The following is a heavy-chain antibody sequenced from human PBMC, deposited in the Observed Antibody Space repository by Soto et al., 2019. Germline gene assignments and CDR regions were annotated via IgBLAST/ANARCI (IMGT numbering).Heavy chain of an antibody. CDR2: IKPNSGGT. V-gene: IGHV1-2*02. CDR1: GYSFSGYY. J-gene: IGHJ5*02. CDR3: ARTRGVIPRVTYNWFDP. D-gene: IGHD3-10*01. Sequence: ASVKVSCKASGYSFSGYYMNWVRQAPGQGLEWMGWIKPNSGGTDYAQKFQGRVTMTRDASISTAYMELRGLRYDDTAVYYCARTRGVIPRVTYNWFDPWGQGTLVTVSS.